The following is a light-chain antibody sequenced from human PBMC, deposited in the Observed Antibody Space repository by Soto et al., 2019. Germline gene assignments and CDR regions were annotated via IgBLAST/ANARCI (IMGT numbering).Light chain of an antibody. Sequence: DTVMTQSPEYLAVSLGERATINCKSSRSVLYTSNNKNYLGWYQQKPGQPPHLLISLASTRESGVHDRFSVSGSGTDFTRTISSLHVEDVAQHYCLQYLSIPRTFGHGNKVEIK. V-gene: IGKV4-1*01. CDR1: RSVLYTSNNKNY. CDR2: LAS. CDR3: LQYLSIPRT. J-gene: IGKJ1*01.